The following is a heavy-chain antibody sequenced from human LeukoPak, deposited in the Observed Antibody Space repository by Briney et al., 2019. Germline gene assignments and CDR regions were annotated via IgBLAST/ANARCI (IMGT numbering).Heavy chain of an antibody. Sequence: SETLSLTCAVSGYSISSGYYWGWIRQPPGKGLEWIGSIYHSGSTYYNPSLKSRVTISVDTSKNQFSLTLSSVTAADTAVYYCARAVSVGYYDFWSGYYPNWFDPWGQGTLVTVSS. CDR3: ARAVSVGYYDFWSGYYPNWFDP. CDR1: GYSISSGYY. CDR2: IYHSGST. D-gene: IGHD3-3*01. V-gene: IGHV4-38-2*01. J-gene: IGHJ5*02.